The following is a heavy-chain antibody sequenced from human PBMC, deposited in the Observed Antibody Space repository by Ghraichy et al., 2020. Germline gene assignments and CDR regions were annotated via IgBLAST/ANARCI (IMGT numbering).Heavy chain of an antibody. D-gene: IGHD3-16*02. CDR1: GFTFSDYY. CDR3: ARQLSSYYYYYYMDV. Sequence: GGSLRLSCAASGFTFSDYYMSWIRQAPGKGLEWVSYISSSSSYTNYADSVKGRFTISRDNAKNSLYLQMNSLRAEDTAVYYCARQLSSYYYYYYMDVWGKGTTVTVSS. J-gene: IGHJ6*03. V-gene: IGHV3-11*06. CDR2: ISSSSSYT.